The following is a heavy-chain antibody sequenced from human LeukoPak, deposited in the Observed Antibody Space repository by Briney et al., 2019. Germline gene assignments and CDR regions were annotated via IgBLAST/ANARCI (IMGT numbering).Heavy chain of an antibody. Sequence: GGSLRLSCAASGFSFSSYEMSWVRQAPGKGLEWISYISSTGNTVYYADSVKGRFTISRDNAKNSLYLQMSILRVEDTALYYCARGERGFNYGPIDYWGQGTLVTVSS. CDR2: ISSTGNTV. J-gene: IGHJ4*02. CDR3: ARGERGFNYGPIDY. V-gene: IGHV3-48*03. CDR1: GFSFSSYE. D-gene: IGHD5-18*01.